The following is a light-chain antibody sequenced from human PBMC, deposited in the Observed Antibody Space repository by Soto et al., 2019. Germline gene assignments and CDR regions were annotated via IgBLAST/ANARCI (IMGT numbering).Light chain of an antibody. J-gene: IGKJ4*01. CDR1: QSVLYSSNNKNY. CDR3: QQYYSTPQLT. CDR2: WAS. V-gene: IGKV4-1*01. Sequence: DIVMTQSPDSLAVSLGERAPINCKSSQSVLYSSNNKNYLAWYQQKPGQPPKLLIYWASTRESGVPDRFSGSGSGTDFTLTISSLQAEDVAVYYCQQYYSTPQLTFGGGTKVDIK.